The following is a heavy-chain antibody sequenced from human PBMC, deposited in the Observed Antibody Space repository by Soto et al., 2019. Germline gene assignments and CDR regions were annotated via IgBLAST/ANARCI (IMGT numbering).Heavy chain of an antibody. CDR3: VNQPGYYYDSTTYYCV. CDR2: ISSDGST. D-gene: IGHD3-22*01. Sequence: PGGSLRLSYSTSGLKFSSYHRHWVRQNPGKGLEYVSSISSDGSTYYAVSVKGRFTISRDNSRNTLYLRMSSLRAEDTAVYYCVNQPGYYYDSTTYYCVWGQGAPVIVS. V-gene: IGHV3-64D*06. J-gene: IGHJ4*02. CDR1: GLKFSSYH.